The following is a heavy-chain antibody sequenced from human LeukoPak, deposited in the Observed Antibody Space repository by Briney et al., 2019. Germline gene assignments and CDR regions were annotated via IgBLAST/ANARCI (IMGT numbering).Heavy chain of an antibody. CDR2: INQDGSKK. D-gene: IGHD2-21*02. CDR3: AKWGPHCVGDYCPALDS. V-gene: IGHV3-7*01. Sequence: PGGSLRLSCVASRFTFSNYWMSWVRQAPGKGLEWVANINQDGSKKPYADSIKGRFTISRDNAKESLYLQLNSLRADDTAVYYCAKWGPHCVGDYCPALDSWGQGTLVTVSS. CDR1: RFTFSNYW. J-gene: IGHJ4*02.